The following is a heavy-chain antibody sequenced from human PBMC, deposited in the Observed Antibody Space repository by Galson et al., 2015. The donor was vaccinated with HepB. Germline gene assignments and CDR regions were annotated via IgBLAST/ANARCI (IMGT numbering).Heavy chain of an antibody. Sequence: SLRLSCAASGFTFSSYAMHWVRQAPGKGLEWVAVISYDGSNKYYADSVKGRFTISRDNSKNTLYLQMNSLRAEDTAVYYCARDRSDYYDSRGGGIFDYWGQGTLVTVSS. V-gene: IGHV3-30-3*01. D-gene: IGHD3-22*01. CDR2: ISYDGSNK. CDR3: ARDRSDYYDSRGGGIFDY. CDR1: GFTFSSYA. J-gene: IGHJ4*02.